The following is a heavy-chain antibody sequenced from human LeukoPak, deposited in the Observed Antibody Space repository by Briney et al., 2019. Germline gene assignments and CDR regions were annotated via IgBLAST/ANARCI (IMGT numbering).Heavy chain of an antibody. J-gene: IGHJ4*02. V-gene: IGHV4-39*01. D-gene: IGHD4-17*01. CDR3: ARNSLDFTVTTGDSYDY. Sequence: SETLSLTCTVSGGSISSSSYYWGWIRQPPGKGLEWIGSIYYSGSTYYNPSLKSRVTISVDTSKNQFSLKLSSVTAADTAVYYCARNSLDFTVTTGDSYDYWGQGTLATVSS. CDR1: GGSISSSSYY. CDR2: IYYSGST.